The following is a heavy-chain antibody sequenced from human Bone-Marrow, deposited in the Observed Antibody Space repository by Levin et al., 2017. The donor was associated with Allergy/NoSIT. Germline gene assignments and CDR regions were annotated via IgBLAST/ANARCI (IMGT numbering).Heavy chain of an antibody. CDR3: ARSGYMFGNDY. J-gene: IGHJ4*02. Sequence: ETLSLTCAASGFIFGNNWMNWVRQAPGKGLEWVAKIDRDGSETNYVDSVEGRFTISRDNAKNSLYLEMNSLRAEDTAVYYCARSGYMFGNDYWGQGTLVTVSS. D-gene: IGHD5-18*01. V-gene: IGHV3-7*01. CDR2: IDRDGSET. CDR1: GFIFGNNW.